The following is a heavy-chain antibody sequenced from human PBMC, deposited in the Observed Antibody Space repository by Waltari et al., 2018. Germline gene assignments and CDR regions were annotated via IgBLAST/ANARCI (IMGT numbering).Heavy chain of an antibody. CDR3: ARDLGAYYFDY. J-gene: IGHJ4*02. V-gene: IGHV3-48*03. Sequence: EVQLVESGGGLVQPGGSLRLSCAASGFTFSSYEMNWVRQAPGKGLEWVSYISSSGSTIYYADSGKGRFTISRDNAKNSLYLQMNSLRAEDTAVYYCARDLGAYYFDYWGQGTLVTVSS. CDR1: GFTFSSYE. CDR2: ISSSGSTI.